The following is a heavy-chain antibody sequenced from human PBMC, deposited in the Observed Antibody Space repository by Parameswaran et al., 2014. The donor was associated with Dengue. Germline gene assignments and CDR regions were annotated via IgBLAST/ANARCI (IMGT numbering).Heavy chain of an antibody. V-gene: IGHV4-34*01. J-gene: IGHJ5*02. CDR2: INHSGST. Sequence: PGKGLEWIGEINHSGSTNYNPSLKSRVTISVDTSKNQFSLKLSSVTAADTAVYYCARGHRQPEKRGDPGVDPWGQGTLVTVSS. CDR3: ARGHRQPEKRGDPGVDP. D-gene: IGHD2-21*01.